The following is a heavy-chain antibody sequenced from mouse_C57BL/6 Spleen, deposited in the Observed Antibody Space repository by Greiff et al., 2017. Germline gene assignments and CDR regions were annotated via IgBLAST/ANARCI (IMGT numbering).Heavy chain of an antibody. CDR3: ARAYDYGTSYYFDY. J-gene: IGHJ2*01. D-gene: IGHD2-4*01. Sequence: EVKLVESGPVLVKPGASVKMSCKASGYTFTDYYMNWVKQSHGKSLEWIGVINPYNGGTSYNQKFKGKATLTVDKSSSTAYMELNSLTSEDSAVYYCARAYDYGTSYYFDYWGQGTTLTVSS. V-gene: IGHV1-19*01. CDR2: INPYNGGT. CDR1: GYTFTDYY.